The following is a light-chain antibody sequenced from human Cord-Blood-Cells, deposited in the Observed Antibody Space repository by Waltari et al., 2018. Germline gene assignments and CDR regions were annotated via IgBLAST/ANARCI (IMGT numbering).Light chain of an antibody. Sequence: QLVLTQSPSASASLGASVKLTCTLSSGHSSYAIAWHQQQPEKGPRYLMKLNSDGSHSKGDGIPDRFSGSSSGAERYLTISSLQSEDEADYYCQIWGTCNAVFGGGTQLTVL. CDR3: QIWGTCNAV. V-gene: IGLV4-69*01. CDR2: LNSDGSH. J-gene: IGLJ7*01. CDR1: SGHSSYA.